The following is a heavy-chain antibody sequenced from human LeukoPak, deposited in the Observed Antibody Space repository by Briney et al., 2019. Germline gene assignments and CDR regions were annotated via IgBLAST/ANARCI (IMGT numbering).Heavy chain of an antibody. J-gene: IGHJ4*02. V-gene: IGHV4-34*01. Sequence: SETLSLTCAVYGGSFSGYYWSWIRQPPGRGLEWIGEINHSGSTNYNPSLKSRVTVSVDTSKNQFSLKLSSVTAADTAVYYCARGSRRYSSSWYLNWGQGTLVTVSS. D-gene: IGHD6-13*01. CDR2: INHSGST. CDR1: GGSFSGYY. CDR3: ARGSRRYSSSWYLN.